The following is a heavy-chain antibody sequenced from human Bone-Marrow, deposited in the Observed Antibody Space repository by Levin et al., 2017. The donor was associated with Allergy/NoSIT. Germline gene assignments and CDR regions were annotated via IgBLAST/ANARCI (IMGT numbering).Heavy chain of an antibody. CDR3: SRLYSSSLYYFDS. CDR2: ISSKDYGGTT. CDR1: GFTFRDYA. D-gene: IGHD6-13*01. J-gene: IGHJ4*02. Sequence: GGSLRLSCTAFGFTFRDYAICWFRQAPGKGLEWVGCISSKDYGGTTEYAASVKGRFTMSRDDSKTTAYLQMSGLKIADTAVYHCSRLYSSSLYYFDSWGQGTTVAVSS. V-gene: IGHV3-49*03.